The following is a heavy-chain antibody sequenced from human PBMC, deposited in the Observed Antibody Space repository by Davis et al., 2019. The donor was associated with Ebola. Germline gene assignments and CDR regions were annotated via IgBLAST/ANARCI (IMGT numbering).Heavy chain of an antibody. Sequence: GESLKISCAASGFTFSSYGMHWVRQAPGKGLEWVAVIWYDGSNKYYADSVKGRFTISRDNSKNTLYLQMNSLRAEDTAVYYCARDLSYCSGGSCFIYYYYGMDVWGQGTTVTVSS. CDR1: GFTFSSYG. V-gene: IGHV3-33*01. J-gene: IGHJ6*02. CDR2: IWYDGSNK. CDR3: ARDLSYCSGGSCFIYYYYGMDV. D-gene: IGHD2-15*01.